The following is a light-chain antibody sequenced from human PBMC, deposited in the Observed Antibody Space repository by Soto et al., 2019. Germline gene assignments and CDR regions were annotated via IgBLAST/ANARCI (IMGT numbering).Light chain of an antibody. Sequence: DIQMTQSPSTLSTSVGDRVTITCRASQGISRWLAWYQQKPGKAPKLLIYDASSLESGVPSRFSGSGSGTEFTLTISSLQHDDFATYYCRQYNSYCPTFGQGTKLEIK. CDR3: RQYNSYCPT. CDR2: DAS. V-gene: IGKV1-5*01. CDR1: QGISRW. J-gene: IGKJ2*01.